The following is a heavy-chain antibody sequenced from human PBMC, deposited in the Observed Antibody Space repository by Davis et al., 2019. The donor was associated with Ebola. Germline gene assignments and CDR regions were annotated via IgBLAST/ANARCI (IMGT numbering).Heavy chain of an antibody. CDR1: GFTFNIYW. J-gene: IGHJ6*03. V-gene: IGHV3-7*01. D-gene: IGHD1-26*01. Sequence: PGGSLRLSCAVSGFTFNIYWMSWVRQAPGKGLEWVASIKQDGNEKYYVDSVKGRFTISRDNAKNSLYLEMNSLRAEDTAVYYCARDQEEREEIYYYYYMDVWGKGTTVTVSS. CDR3: ARDQEEREEIYYYYYMDV. CDR2: IKQDGNEK.